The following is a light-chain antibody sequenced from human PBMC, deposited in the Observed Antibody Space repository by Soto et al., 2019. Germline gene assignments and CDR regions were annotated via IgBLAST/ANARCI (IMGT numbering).Light chain of an antibody. V-gene: IGKV3-20*01. J-gene: IGKJ2*01. Sequence: EIVLTQSPGTLSLSPGERATFSCRASQRVSSSYLAWYQQKPGQAPRLLIYGASTRATGIPDRFSGSGSGTDFTLTISRLEPEDFAVHFCQRYGSSPPFTFGQGTKVDIK. CDR2: GAS. CDR1: QRVSSSY. CDR3: QRYGSSPPFT.